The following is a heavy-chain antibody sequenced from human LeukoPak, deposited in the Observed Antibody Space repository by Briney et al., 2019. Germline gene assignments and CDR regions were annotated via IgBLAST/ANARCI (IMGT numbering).Heavy chain of an antibody. J-gene: IGHJ4*02. V-gene: IGHV1-18*01. D-gene: IGHD3-22*01. CDR1: GYTFTSYG. CDR2: ISAYNGNT. Sequence: ASVKVSCKASGYTFTSYGISWVRQAPGQGLEWMGWISAYNGNTNYAQKLQGRVTMTTDTSTSTAYMELRSLRSDDTAVYYCARVWYYYDSSGYYWGNLGYWGQGTLVTVSS. CDR3: ARVWYYYDSSGYYWGNLGY.